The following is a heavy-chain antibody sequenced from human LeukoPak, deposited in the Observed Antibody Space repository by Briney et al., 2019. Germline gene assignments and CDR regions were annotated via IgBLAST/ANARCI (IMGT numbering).Heavy chain of an antibody. CDR2: INSDGSST. V-gene: IGHV3-74*01. CDR3: ARERGGSSWYGTRGMDV. J-gene: IGHJ6*04. Sequence: GGSLRLSCAASGFTFSSYWMHWVRQAPGKGMVLVSRINSDGSSTSYADSVKGRFTISRDNAKNTLYLQMNSLRAEDTAVYYCARERGGSSWYGTRGMDVWGKGTTVTVSS. D-gene: IGHD6-19*01. CDR1: GFTFSSYW.